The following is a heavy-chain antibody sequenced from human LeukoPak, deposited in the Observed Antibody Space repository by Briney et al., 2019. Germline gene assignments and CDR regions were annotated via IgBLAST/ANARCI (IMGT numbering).Heavy chain of an antibody. J-gene: IGHJ6*02. CDR1: GFTFSNFW. CDR2: IKQDETEK. Sequence: GGSLRLSCTASGFTFSNFWMGWVRQAPGKGLEWVANIKQDETEKFYLGSVKGRFTISRDNAKNSLYLQMNSLRDEDTAVYYCARVLGRNYGSGSYIGMDIWGQGTTVIVSS. D-gene: IGHD3-10*01. V-gene: IGHV3-7*01. CDR3: ARVLGRNYGSGSYIGMDI.